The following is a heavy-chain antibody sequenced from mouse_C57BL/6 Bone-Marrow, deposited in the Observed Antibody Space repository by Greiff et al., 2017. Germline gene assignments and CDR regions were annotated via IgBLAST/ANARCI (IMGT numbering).Heavy chain of an antibody. CDR1: GYAFSSSW. CDR3: ARRELDGY. CDR2: IYPGDGDT. J-gene: IGHJ2*01. V-gene: IGHV1-82*01. Sequence: QVQLQQSGPELVKPGASVKISCKASGYAFSSSWMNWVKQRPGKGLEWIGRIYPGDGDTNYNGKFKGKATLTADKSSRTAYMQLSSLTSEDSAVYFCARRELDGYWGQGTTLTVSS.